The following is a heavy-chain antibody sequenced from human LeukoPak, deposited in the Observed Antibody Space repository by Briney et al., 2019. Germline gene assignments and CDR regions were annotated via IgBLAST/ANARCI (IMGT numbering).Heavy chain of an antibody. D-gene: IGHD1-14*01. V-gene: IGHV3-23*01. Sequence: GGSLRLSCAASGFTFSTYTMSWVRQAPGKGLDWVSAISGSGDRTYYADSVKGRFTISRDNSKNTLFLQMNTLRAEDTAVYYCANRGKYFFDYWGQGTLVTVSS. CDR1: GFTFSTYT. CDR2: ISGSGDRT. J-gene: IGHJ4*02. CDR3: ANRGKYFFDY.